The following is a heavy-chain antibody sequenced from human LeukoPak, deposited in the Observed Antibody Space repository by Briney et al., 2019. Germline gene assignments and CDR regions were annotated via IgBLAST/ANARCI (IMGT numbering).Heavy chain of an antibody. CDR3: ARGGWTTGMDY. D-gene: IGHD1-14*01. V-gene: IGHV1-18*01. J-gene: IGHJ4*02. CDR1: GYSFTSHG. CDR2: ISGYNGNT. Sequence: GASVKVSCKTSGYSFTSHGISWVRQAPGQGLEWMGWISGYNGNTNYAQKFQGRVTMTTDASTRTAHMEVRGLRSDDTAVYYCARGGWTTGMDYWGQGTLVTVS.